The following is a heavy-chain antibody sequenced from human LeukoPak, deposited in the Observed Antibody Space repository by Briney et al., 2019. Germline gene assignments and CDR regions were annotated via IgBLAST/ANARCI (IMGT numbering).Heavy chain of an antibody. V-gene: IGHV3-30*18. Sequence: GGSLRLSCAASGFTFSSYGMHWVRQAPGKGLEWVAVISYDGSIKYYADSVKGRFTISRDNSKNTLYLQMNSLRAEDTAVYYCAKDSPYCSGGSCYSGFMDYWGQGTLVTVSS. CDR2: ISYDGSIK. D-gene: IGHD2-15*01. CDR1: GFTFSSYG. CDR3: AKDSPYCSGGSCYSGFMDY. J-gene: IGHJ4*02.